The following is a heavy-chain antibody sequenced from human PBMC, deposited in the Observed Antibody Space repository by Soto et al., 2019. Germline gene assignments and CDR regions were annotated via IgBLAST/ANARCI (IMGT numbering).Heavy chain of an antibody. CDR2: ITSSSVTM. J-gene: IGHJ4*02. CDR3: VGEVGFQLIY. V-gene: IGHV3-48*01. CDR1: GFTFSTHS. Sequence: GGSLRLSCAASGFTFSTHSMNLVRQAPGKGLEWISYITSSSVTMYADSVKGRFTISRDNAKNSLYLQMNSLRAEDTAVYFCVGEVGFQLIYWGQGTLVTVSS. D-gene: IGHD2-2*01.